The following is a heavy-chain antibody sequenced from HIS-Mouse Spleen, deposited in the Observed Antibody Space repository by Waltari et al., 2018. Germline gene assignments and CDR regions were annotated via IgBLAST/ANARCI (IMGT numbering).Heavy chain of an antibody. CDR2: IDYSGST. CDR1: GGSIRSSIYY. V-gene: IGHV4-39*07. Sequence: QLQLQESGPGLVKPSETLSLTCTVSGGSIRSSIYYWGWLRQPPGKGLEWIGSIDYSGSTYYNPSLKSRVTISVDTSKNQFSLKLSSVTAADTAVYYCAREIPYSSSWYDWYFDLWGRGTLVTVSS. CDR3: AREIPYSSSWYDWYFDL. D-gene: IGHD6-13*01. J-gene: IGHJ2*01.